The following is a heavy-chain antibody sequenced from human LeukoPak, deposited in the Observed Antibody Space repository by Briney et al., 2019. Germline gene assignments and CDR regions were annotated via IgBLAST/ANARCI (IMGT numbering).Heavy chain of an antibody. CDR1: GGSISSSSYY. V-gene: IGHV4-39*07. D-gene: IGHD3-22*01. J-gene: IGHJ4*02. CDR2: IYYSGST. CDR3: ARGYSSGSFGY. Sequence: SETLSLTCTVSGGSISSSSYYWGWIRQPPGKGLEWIGSIYYSGSTYYNPSFKSRVTISVDTSKNQFSLKLSSVTAADTAVYYCARGYSSGSFGYWGQGTLVTVSS.